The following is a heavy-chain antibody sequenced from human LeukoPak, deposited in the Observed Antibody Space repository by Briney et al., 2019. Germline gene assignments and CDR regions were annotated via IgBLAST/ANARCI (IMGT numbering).Heavy chain of an antibody. Sequence: ASVKVSCKVSGYTLTELSMHWVRQAPGKGLEWMGGFDPEDGETIYAQKFQGRVTMTTDTSTSTAYMELRSLRSDDTAVYYCAREAPLGSSGSELYGMDVWGQGTTVTVSS. CDR3: AREAPLGSSGSELYGMDV. D-gene: IGHD6-19*01. CDR2: FDPEDGET. V-gene: IGHV1-24*01. CDR1: GYTLTELS. J-gene: IGHJ6*02.